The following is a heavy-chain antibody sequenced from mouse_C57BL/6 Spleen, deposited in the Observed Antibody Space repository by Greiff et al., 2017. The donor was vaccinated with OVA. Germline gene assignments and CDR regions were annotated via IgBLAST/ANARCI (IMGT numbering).Heavy chain of an antibody. CDR3: ARGGLDWYFDV. CDR2: IDPSDSYT. V-gene: IGHV1-59*01. CDR1: GYTFTSYW. J-gene: IGHJ1*03. Sequence: VQLQQPGAELVRPGTSVKLSCKASGYTFTSYWMHWVKQRPGQGLEWIGVIDPSDSYTNYNQKFKGKATLTVDTSSSTAYMQLSSLTSEDSAVYYCARGGLDWYFDVWGTGTTVTVSS. D-gene: IGHD3-3*01.